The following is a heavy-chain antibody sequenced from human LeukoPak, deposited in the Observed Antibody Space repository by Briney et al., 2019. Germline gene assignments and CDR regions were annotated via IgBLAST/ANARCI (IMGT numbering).Heavy chain of an antibody. J-gene: IGHJ5*02. V-gene: IGHV3-48*03. Sequence: GGSLRLSCAASGFSFSKYEMNCLRQAPGQGLEWISYITASSTTIYYADAVKGRFTISRDNAKNTLYLQMTGLSGEDTAVYYCAKGPGARGHFNWFDPWGQGTLVTVSS. D-gene: IGHD4/OR15-4a*01. CDR3: AKGPGARGHFNWFDP. CDR2: ITASSTTI. CDR1: GFSFSKYE.